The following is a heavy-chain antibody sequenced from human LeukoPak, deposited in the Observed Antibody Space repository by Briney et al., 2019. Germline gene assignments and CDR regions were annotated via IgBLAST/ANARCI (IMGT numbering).Heavy chain of an antibody. CDR2: ISGSGGIT. CDR1: GFTFDSEA. Sequence: PGGTLVLSFAATGFTFDSEAISLVRQAPGKGLEWVSGISGSGGITYFADSVKGRFTISRDNSKNTVYLQINSLRAEDTALYYCAKTTAGYSSGRYPGWPMDYWGQGTLVTVSS. CDR3: AKTTAGYSSGRYPGWPMDY. D-gene: IGHD6-19*01. J-gene: IGHJ4*02. V-gene: IGHV3-23*01.